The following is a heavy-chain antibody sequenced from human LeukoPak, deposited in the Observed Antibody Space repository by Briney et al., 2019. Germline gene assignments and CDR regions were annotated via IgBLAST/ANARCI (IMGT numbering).Heavy chain of an antibody. Sequence: ASVKVSCKASGCTFTSYAVHWVRQAPGQRLEWMGWINAGNGSTKYSQKFQGRVTITRDTSASTAYMELRSLRSEDTAVYYCARDGSGSYGYFDYWGQGTLVTVSS. J-gene: IGHJ4*02. D-gene: IGHD3-10*01. CDR2: INAGNGST. CDR1: GCTFTSYA. V-gene: IGHV1-3*01. CDR3: ARDGSGSYGYFDY.